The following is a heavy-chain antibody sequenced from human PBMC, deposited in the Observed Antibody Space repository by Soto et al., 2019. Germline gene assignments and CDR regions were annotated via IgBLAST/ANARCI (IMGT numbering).Heavy chain of an antibody. CDR1: GGSISSGGYY. CDR3: ARDGRRDAFDI. V-gene: IGHV4-31*03. Sequence: SETLSLTCTVSGGSISSGGYYWSWIRQHPGKGLEWIGYIYYSGSTYYNPSLKSRVTVSVDTSKNQFSLKLSSVTAADTAVYYCARDGRRDAFDIWGQGTMVTVSS. J-gene: IGHJ3*02. CDR2: IYYSGST.